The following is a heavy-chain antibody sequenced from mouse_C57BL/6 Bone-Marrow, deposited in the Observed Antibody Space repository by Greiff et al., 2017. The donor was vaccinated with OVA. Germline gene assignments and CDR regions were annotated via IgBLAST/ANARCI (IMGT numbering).Heavy chain of an antibody. J-gene: IGHJ4*01. Sequence: VKLQQPGAELVKPGASVKLSCKASGYTFTSYWMPWVKQRPGRGLEWIGRIDPNSGGTKYNEKFKSKATLTVDKPSSTAYMQLSSLTSEDSAVYYCARGDYYGSSYNYAMDYWGQGTSVTVSS. CDR1: GYTFTSYW. D-gene: IGHD1-1*01. CDR2: IDPNSGGT. V-gene: IGHV1-72*01. CDR3: ARGDYYGSSYNYAMDY.